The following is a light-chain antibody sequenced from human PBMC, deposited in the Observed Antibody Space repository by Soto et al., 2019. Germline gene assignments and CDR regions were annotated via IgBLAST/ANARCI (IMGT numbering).Light chain of an antibody. V-gene: IGLV2-14*01. Sequence: QSALTQPASVSGSPGQSITISCTGTSSDVGGYNYVSWYQQHPGKVPKLMIYEVSNRPSGVSNRFAGSKSGNTASLTISGLQAEAEADYYCSSHTSTSTLYVFGTGTKVTLL. CDR2: EVS. CDR1: SSDVGGYNY. J-gene: IGLJ1*01. CDR3: SSHTSTSTLYV.